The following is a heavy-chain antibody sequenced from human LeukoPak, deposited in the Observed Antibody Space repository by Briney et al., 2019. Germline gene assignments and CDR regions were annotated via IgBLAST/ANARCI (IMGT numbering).Heavy chain of an antibody. V-gene: IGHV3-23*01. Sequence: PGGSLRLSCAAPGFTFSNYAMSWVRQAPGKGLEWVSAISGSGGSTYYADSVKGRFTISRDNSKNTLYLQMNSLRAEDTAVYYCAKCYYDSSGYYFGAFDIWGQGTMVTVSS. CDR2: ISGSGGST. CDR3: AKCYYDSSGYYFGAFDI. J-gene: IGHJ3*02. D-gene: IGHD3-22*01. CDR1: GFTFSNYA.